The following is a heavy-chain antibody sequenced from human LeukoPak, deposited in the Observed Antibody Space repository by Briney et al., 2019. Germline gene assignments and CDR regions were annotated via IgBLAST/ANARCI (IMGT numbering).Heavy chain of an antibody. Sequence: SETLSLTCTVSGYSISSGYYWGWIRQPPGKGLEWIGSIYHRGSTYYNPSLKSRVTISVDTSKNQFSLKLSSVTAADTAVYYCARSMGYCSSTSCSLGYWGQGTLVTVSS. CDR1: GYSISSGYY. V-gene: IGHV4-38-2*02. J-gene: IGHJ4*02. CDR2: IYHRGST. CDR3: ARSMGYCSSTSCSLGY. D-gene: IGHD2-2*01.